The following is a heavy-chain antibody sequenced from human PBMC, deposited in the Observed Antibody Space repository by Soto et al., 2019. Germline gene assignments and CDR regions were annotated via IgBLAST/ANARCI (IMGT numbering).Heavy chain of an antibody. J-gene: IGHJ4*02. Sequence: QVQLVQSGAELKKPGASVKVSCKASGYTFTNHGISWVRQAPGQGLEWVGWVSGYNYKTKSAQKFQGRVTMTTDTSTNTAYMELRSLRSDDTAVYFCARDFYPVAYFFDYWGQGTLVTVSS. CDR2: VSGYNYKT. V-gene: IGHV1-18*04. D-gene: IGHD2-21*01. CDR3: ARDFYPVAYFFDY. CDR1: GYTFTNHG.